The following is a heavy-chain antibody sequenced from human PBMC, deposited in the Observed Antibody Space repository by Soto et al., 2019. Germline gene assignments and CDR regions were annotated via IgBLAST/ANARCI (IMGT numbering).Heavy chain of an antibody. CDR2: ISGSGFKK. D-gene: IGHD1-26*01. CDR3: AKNQGVELVPLATVDWFDP. J-gene: IGHJ5*02. V-gene: IGHV3-23*01. Sequence: SWVRQAPGKGLECISSISGSGFKKYYADSVKGRFTISRDNSKSTVYLELNNLSAEDTAVYHCAKNQGVELVPLATVDWFDPWGQGSVVTVSS.